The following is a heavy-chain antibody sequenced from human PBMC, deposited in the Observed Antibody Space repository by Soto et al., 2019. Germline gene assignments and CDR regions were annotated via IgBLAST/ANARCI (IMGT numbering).Heavy chain of an antibody. Sequence: EAQLVESGGGLVQPGGSLRISCAASGFNFSGSVIHWVRQASGKGLEWVGRIRSKGYNYATGYAASVKGRFTISRDDSKNTAYLQMYSLKSEDTAVYYCSRLVVWGQGSLVTVSS. CDR3: SRLVV. D-gene: IGHD2-15*01. J-gene: IGHJ4*02. CDR2: IRSKGYNYAT. V-gene: IGHV3-73*02. CDR1: GFNFSGSV.